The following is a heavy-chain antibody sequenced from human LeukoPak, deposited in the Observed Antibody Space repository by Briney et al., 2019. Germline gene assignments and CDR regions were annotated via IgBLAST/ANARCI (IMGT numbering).Heavy chain of an antibody. CDR2: IIPIFGTA. CDR1: GGTFSSYA. J-gene: IGHJ6*02. V-gene: IGHV1-69*13. CDR3: ARVVTAIHYYYGMDV. D-gene: IGHD2-21*02. Sequence: GASVKVSCKASGGTFSSYAISWVRQAPGQGLEWMGGIIPIFGTANYAQKFQGRVTITADESTSTAYMELSSLRSEDTAVYYCARVVTAIHYYYGMDVWGQGTTVTVSS.